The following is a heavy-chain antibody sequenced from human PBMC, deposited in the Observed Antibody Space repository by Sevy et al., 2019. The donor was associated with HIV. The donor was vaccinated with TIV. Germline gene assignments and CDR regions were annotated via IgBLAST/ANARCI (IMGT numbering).Heavy chain of an antibody. Sequence: GGSLRLSCAASGFTFSSYAMSWVRQAPGKGLEWVSAISVSGGSTYYAHSVKGRFTISRDNSKNTQYLQMNSLGAEDTAVYYCAKGKPFYDSSGGGYFDYWGQGTLVTVSS. J-gene: IGHJ4*02. CDR1: GFTFSSYA. V-gene: IGHV3-23*01. CDR3: AKGKPFYDSSGGGYFDY. D-gene: IGHD3-22*01. CDR2: ISVSGGST.